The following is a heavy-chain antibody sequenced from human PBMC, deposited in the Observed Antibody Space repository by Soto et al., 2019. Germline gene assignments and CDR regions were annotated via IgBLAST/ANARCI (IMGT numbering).Heavy chain of an antibody. CDR1: GGSISSGGYY. Sequence: QVQLQESGPGLVKPSQTLSLTCTVSGGSISSGGYYWSWIRQHPGKGLEWIGYIYYSGSTYYNPSLKSRVTISVDTSKNRFSLKLSSVTAADTAVYYCARDQTAMVRGVIMGDWFDPWGQGTLVTVSS. CDR2: IYYSGST. CDR3: ARDQTAMVRGVIMGDWFDP. V-gene: IGHV4-31*03. J-gene: IGHJ5*02. D-gene: IGHD3-10*01.